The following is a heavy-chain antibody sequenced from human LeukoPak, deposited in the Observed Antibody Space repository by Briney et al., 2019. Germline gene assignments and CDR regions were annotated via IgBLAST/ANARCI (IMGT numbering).Heavy chain of an antibody. J-gene: IGHJ4*02. CDR3: ARVYSSSLAHFDY. CDR2: INQHGSDK. V-gene: IGHV3-7*04. D-gene: IGHD6-6*01. Sequence: GGSLRLSCAASGFTFSSYGMHRVRQAPGKGLEWVANINQHGSDKYYVDSLKGRFTISRDNAKNSLYLQMNSLRAEDTAVYYCARVYSSSLAHFDYWGQGTLVTVSS. CDR1: GFTFSSYG.